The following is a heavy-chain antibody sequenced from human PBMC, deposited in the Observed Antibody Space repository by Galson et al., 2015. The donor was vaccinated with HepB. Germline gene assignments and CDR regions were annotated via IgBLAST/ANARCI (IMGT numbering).Heavy chain of an antibody. CDR3: ATRGYCGGDCYPRLGWYFDL. V-gene: IGHV3-48*04. CDR2: ISSSSSTI. Sequence: SLRLSCAASGFTFRSYSMNWVRQAPGKGLEWVSYISSSSSTIYYADSVKGRFTISRDNAKNSLYLQMNSLRAEDTAVYYCATRGYCGGDCYPRLGWYFDLWCRGTLVTVS. J-gene: IGHJ2*01. D-gene: IGHD2-21*02. CDR1: GFTFRSYS.